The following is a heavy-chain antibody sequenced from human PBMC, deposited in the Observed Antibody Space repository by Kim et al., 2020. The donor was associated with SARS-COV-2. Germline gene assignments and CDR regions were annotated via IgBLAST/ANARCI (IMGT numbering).Heavy chain of an antibody. D-gene: IGHD3-10*01. CDR3: ASRGDYYGSGSYFYFDY. CDR2: IIPIFGTA. Sequence: SVKVSCKASGGTFSSYAISWVRQAPGQGLEWMGGIIPIFGTANYAQKFQGRVTITADESTSTAYMELSSLRSEDTAVYYCASRGDYYGSGSYFYFDYWGQGTLVTVSS. CDR1: GGTFSSYA. V-gene: IGHV1-69*13. J-gene: IGHJ4*02.